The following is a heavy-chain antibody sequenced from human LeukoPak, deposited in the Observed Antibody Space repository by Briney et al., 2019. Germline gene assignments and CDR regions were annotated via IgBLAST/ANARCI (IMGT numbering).Heavy chain of an antibody. D-gene: IGHD2-15*01. CDR1: GFTFTNYW. CDR3: AREGFCSGGIRSYDN. Sequence: GGSLRLSCAASGFTFTNYWMNWVRQAPGKGLEWVARIKQDGGEKYYVESVKGRFTISRDNAKNSLYLRMDSLRAEDTAVYYCAREGFCSGGIRSYDNWGQGTLVTVSS. CDR2: IKQDGGEK. V-gene: IGHV3-7*01. J-gene: IGHJ4*02.